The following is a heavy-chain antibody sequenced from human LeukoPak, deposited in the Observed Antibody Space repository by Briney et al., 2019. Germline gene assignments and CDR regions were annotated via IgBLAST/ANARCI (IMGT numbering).Heavy chain of an antibody. Sequence: GGSLRLSCAASGFTFSSYAMSWVRQAPGKGLEWVSAISGSGGSTYYADSVKGRFTISRDNSRNTLYLQMNSLRAEDTAVYYCAKEPHYDSSGYYFDYWGQGTLVTVSS. CDR2: ISGSGGST. J-gene: IGHJ4*02. CDR1: GFTFSSYA. D-gene: IGHD3-22*01. CDR3: AKEPHYDSSGYYFDY. V-gene: IGHV3-23*01.